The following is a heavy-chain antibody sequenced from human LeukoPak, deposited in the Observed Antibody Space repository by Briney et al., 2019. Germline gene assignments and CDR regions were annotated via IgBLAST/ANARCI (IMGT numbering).Heavy chain of an antibody. Sequence: GGFLRLSCAASGFTFSAYGMSWVRQSPRKGLEWVSGVSGADGTTYYADSVKGRFTISRDNSKSTLYLQMNNLRAEDTAVYYCARDLTGITMIVVDPFDYWGQGTLVTVSS. CDR3: ARDLTGITMIVVDPFDY. D-gene: IGHD3-22*01. V-gene: IGHV3-23*01. CDR1: GFTFSAYG. J-gene: IGHJ4*02. CDR2: VSGADGTT.